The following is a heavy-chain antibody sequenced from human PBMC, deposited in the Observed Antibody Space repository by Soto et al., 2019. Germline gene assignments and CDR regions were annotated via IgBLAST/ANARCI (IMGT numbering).Heavy chain of an antibody. CDR2: IMPIFRTA. V-gene: IGHV1-69*12. D-gene: IGHD1-7*01. J-gene: IGHJ6*01. CDR1: GGTFSTSA. CDR3: AGDKDRAQLGGNYCSRKDV. Sequence: QVQVVQSGAEVKKPGSSVKVSCKTSGGTFSTSAISWVRQAPGQGLEWMGGIMPIFRTADYAQKFQGRVTITADESTTTALVELSSLRSEDTAVYYFAGDKDRAQLGGNYCSRKDVWGQGTAVTVTS.